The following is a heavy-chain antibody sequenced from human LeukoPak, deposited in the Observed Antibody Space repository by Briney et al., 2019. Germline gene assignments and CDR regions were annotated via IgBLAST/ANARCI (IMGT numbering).Heavy chain of an antibody. CDR2: INHSGST. Sequence: SETLSLTCAVYGGSFSGYYWSWIRQPPGKGLEWIGEINHSGSTNYSPSLKSRVTISVDTSKNQFSLKLSSVTAADTAVYYCARGLRYYYYYMDVWGKGTTVTVSS. D-gene: IGHD3-16*01. CDR1: GGSFSGYY. J-gene: IGHJ6*03. CDR3: ARGLRYYYYYMDV. V-gene: IGHV4-34*01.